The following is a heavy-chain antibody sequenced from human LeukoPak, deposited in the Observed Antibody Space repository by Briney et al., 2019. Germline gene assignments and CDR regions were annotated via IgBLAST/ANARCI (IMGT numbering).Heavy chain of an antibody. Sequence: GGSLRLSCAASGFTFSDYTMNWVRQAPGKGLEWVSSISSSSNYIDYADSMTGRFTISRDNAKNSLYLRMNSLRAEDTALYYCARDFHGDYDYAWGYWGQGTLVTVSS. D-gene: IGHD4-17*01. V-gene: IGHV3-21*04. CDR1: GFTFSDYT. CDR3: ARDFHGDYDYAWGY. J-gene: IGHJ4*02. CDR2: ISSSSNYI.